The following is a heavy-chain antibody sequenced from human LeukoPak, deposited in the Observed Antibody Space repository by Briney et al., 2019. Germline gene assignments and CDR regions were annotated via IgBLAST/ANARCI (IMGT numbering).Heavy chain of an antibody. V-gene: IGHV4-39*01. CDR2: IYYSGST. CDR1: GGSISSSSYY. J-gene: IGHJ4*02. D-gene: IGHD1-26*01. CDR3: ASLRERSYYARGFDY. Sequence: SETLSLTCTVSGGSISSSSYYWGWIRQPPGKGLEWIGSIYYSGSTYYNPSLKSRVTISIDTSKNQFSLKLSSVTAADTAVYYCASLRERSYYARGFDYWGQGTLVTVSS.